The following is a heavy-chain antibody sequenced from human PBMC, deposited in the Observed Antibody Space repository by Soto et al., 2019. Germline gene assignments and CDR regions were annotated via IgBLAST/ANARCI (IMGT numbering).Heavy chain of an antibody. CDR3: ARLVITGIPYYFDY. V-gene: IGHV4-34*01. Sequence: SETLSLTCAVYGGSFSGYYWSWIRQPPGKGLEWIGEINHSGSTNYNPSPKSRVTISVDTSKNQFSLKLSSVTAADTAVYYCARLVITGIPYYFDYWGQGTLVTVSS. CDR1: GGSFSGYY. J-gene: IGHJ4*02. CDR2: INHSGST. D-gene: IGHD1-20*01.